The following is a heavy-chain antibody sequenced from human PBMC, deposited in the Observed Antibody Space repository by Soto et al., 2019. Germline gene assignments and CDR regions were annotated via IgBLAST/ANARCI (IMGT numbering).Heavy chain of an antibody. CDR3: ARGYCSGGSCYGYYMDV. J-gene: IGHJ6*03. CDR1: GFTFSSYS. CDR2: ISSSSSTI. V-gene: IGHV3-48*01. Sequence: GGSLRLSCAASGFTFSSYSMNWVRQAPGKGLEWVSYISSSSSTIYYADSVKGRFTISRDNAKNSLYLQMNSLRAEDTAVYYCARGYCSGGSCYGYYMDVWGKGTTVTVSS. D-gene: IGHD2-15*01.